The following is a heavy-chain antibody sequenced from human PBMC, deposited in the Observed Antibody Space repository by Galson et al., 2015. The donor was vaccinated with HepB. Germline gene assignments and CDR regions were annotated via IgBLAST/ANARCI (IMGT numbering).Heavy chain of an antibody. CDR1: GGTFSSYT. V-gene: IGHV1-69*04. CDR2: IIPILGIA. J-gene: IGHJ3*02. CDR3: ARDRVFIGTNYYDSSGYYYVGAFDI. Sequence: SVKVSCKASGGTFSSYTISWVRQAPGQGLEWMGRIIPILGIANYAQKFQGRVTITADKSTSTAYMELSSLRSEDTAVYYCARDRVFIGTNYYDSSGYYYVGAFDIWGQGTMVTVSS. D-gene: IGHD3-22*01.